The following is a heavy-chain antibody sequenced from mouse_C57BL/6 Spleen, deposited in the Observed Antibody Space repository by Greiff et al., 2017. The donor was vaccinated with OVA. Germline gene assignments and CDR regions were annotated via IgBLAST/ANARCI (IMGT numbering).Heavy chain of an antibody. CDR3: ASPHCYGSSYGWYFDV. D-gene: IGHD1-1*01. CDR1: GYTFTSYW. CDR2: LYPGSGST. J-gene: IGHJ1*03. V-gene: IGHV1-55*01. Sequence: QVQLQQPGAELVKPGASVKMSCKASGYTFTSYWITWVKQRPGQGLEWIGDLYPGSGSTNYNEKFKSKATLTVDTSSSTAYMQLSSLTSENSTVYYCASPHCYGSSYGWYFDVWGTGTTVTVSS.